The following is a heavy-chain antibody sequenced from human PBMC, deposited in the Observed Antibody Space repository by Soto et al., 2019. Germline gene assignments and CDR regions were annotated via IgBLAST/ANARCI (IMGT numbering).Heavy chain of an antibody. J-gene: IGHJ4*02. V-gene: IGHV1-69*13. CDR1: GGTFSSYA. CDR3: ARDRRDGYASDY. D-gene: IGHD5-18*01. CDR2: IIPIFGTA. Sequence: ASVKVSCKAPGGTFSSYAISWVRQAPGQGLEWMGGIIPIFGTANYAQKFQGRVTITADESTSTAYMELSSLRSEDTAVYYCARDRRDGYASDYWGQGTLVTVSS.